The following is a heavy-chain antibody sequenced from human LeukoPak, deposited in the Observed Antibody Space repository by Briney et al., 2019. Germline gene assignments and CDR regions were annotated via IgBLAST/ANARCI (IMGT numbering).Heavy chain of an antibody. CDR3: ARFRGVDGYWFDP. D-gene: IGHD3-10*01. V-gene: IGHV4-39*01. CDR1: GGSISSSSYY. CDR2: IYYSGST. Sequence: KPSETLSLTCTVSGGSISSSSYYWGWIRQPPGKGLEWIGSIYYSGSTYYNPSLKSRVTISVDTSKNQFSLKLSSVTAADTAVYYCARFRGVDGYWFDPWGQGTLVTVSS. J-gene: IGHJ5*02.